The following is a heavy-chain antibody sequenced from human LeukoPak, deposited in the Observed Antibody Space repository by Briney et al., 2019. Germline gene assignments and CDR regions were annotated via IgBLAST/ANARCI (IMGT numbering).Heavy chain of an antibody. CDR3: ARGVVSWYYYGSGSYFDY. CDR2: INHSGST. D-gene: IGHD3-10*01. CDR1: GGSFSGYY. V-gene: IGHV4-34*01. J-gene: IGHJ4*02. Sequence: PSGTLSLTCAVYGGSFSGYYWSWIRQPPGKGLEWIGEINHSGSTNYNPSLKSRVTISVDTSKNQFSLKLSSVTAADTAVYYCARGVVSWYYYGSGSYFDYWGQGTLVTVSS.